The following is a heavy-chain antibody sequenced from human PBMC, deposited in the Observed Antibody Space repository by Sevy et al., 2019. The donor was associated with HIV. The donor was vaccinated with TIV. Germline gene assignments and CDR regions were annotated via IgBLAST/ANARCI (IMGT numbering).Heavy chain of an antibody. V-gene: IGHV3-23*01. J-gene: IGHJ4*02. D-gene: IGHD2-15*01. Sequence: GGSLRLSCAASGFTFSTYAMSWVRQAPGKGLEWVSAISSSGGSTYYADSVKGRFTFSRDNSKSTLYLQMNSLRAEDTAIYYCAKDLYGGSFDYWGQGTLVTVSS. CDR1: GFTFSTYA. CDR3: AKDLYGGSFDY. CDR2: ISSSGGST.